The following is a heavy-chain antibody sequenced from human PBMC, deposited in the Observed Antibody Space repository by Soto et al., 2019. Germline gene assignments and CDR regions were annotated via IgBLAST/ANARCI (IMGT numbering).Heavy chain of an antibody. D-gene: IGHD3-10*01. Sequence: PSETLSLTCTVSGGSIRDYYWGWIRQPPGKGLEWIGSIYYSGSTYYNPSLKSRVTISVDTSKNQFSLKLSSVTAADTAVYYCARSGLLWFGEPGDYFDYWGQGTLVTVSS. V-gene: IGHV4-39*01. J-gene: IGHJ4*02. CDR3: ARSGLLWFGEPGDYFDY. CDR2: IYYSGST. CDR1: GGSIRDYY.